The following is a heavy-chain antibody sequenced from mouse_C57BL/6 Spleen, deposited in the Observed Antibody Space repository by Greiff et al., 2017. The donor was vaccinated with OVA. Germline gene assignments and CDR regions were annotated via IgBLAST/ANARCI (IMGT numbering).Heavy chain of an antibody. CDR3: ARDYGYDGGAMDY. D-gene: IGHD2-2*01. J-gene: IGHJ4*01. V-gene: IGHV1-54*01. CDR2: INPGSGGT. CDR1: GYAFTNYL. Sequence: QVQLKESGAELVRPGTSVKVSCKASGYAFTNYLIEWVKQRPGQGLEWIGVINPGSGGTNYNEKFKGKATLTADKSSSTAYMQLSSLTSEDSAVYFCARDYGYDGGAMDYWGQGTSVTVSS.